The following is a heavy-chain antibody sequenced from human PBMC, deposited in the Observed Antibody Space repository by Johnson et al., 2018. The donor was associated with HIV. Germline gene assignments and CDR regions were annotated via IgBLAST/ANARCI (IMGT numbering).Heavy chain of an antibody. Sequence: VQLVESGGGVVQPGGSLRLSCAASGFSFGDYAMHWVRQAPGKGLEWVAVISFDGPTISYATSAEGRFTISSDNSRDTLSLQMNSLRVEDTALYYCARARLLWFRELWPHDAFDIWGQGTKVTVSS. V-gene: IGHV3-30-3*01. D-gene: IGHD3-10*01. CDR3: ARARLLWFRELWPHDAFDI. CDR2: ISFDGPTI. J-gene: IGHJ3*02. CDR1: GFSFGDYA.